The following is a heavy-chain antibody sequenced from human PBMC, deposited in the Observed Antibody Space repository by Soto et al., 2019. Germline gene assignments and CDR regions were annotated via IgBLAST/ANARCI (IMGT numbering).Heavy chain of an antibody. V-gene: IGHV3-74*01. D-gene: IGHD6-19*01. Sequence: EVHLVESGGGLVQPGGSLRLSCAVSGFTFSRHWMHWVRQAPGKGLQWVSRINTDGSGTNYADSAEGRFTISRDNTKNTLYLQMNSLRGEDTANYYCVRGTSDWYGIDFWGQGTLVTVSS. J-gene: IGHJ4*02. CDR2: INTDGSGT. CDR1: GFTFSRHW. CDR3: VRGTSDWYGIDF.